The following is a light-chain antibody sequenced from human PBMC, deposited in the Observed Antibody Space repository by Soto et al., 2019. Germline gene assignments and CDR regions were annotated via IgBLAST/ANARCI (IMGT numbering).Light chain of an antibody. V-gene: IGKV3D-15*02. CDR1: QSVGSD. CDR2: DIC. Sequence: EIVMTQSPATLSVSPGERATLSCRASQSVGSDLAWYQQKPGQAPRLVIYDICTRATGVPTRISGSGSGTEFTLTISRLEPEDSAVYYCQQYGSSPTFGQGTKVDIK. CDR3: QQYGSSPT. J-gene: IGKJ1*01.